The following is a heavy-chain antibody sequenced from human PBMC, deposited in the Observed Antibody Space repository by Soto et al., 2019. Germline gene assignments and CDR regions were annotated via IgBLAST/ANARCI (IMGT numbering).Heavy chain of an antibody. D-gene: IGHD6-19*01. CDR3: ARDSSVAGPYYYYGMDV. CDR2: IKSKTDGGTT. Sequence: GGSLRLSCAASGFTFSNAWMSWVRQAPGKGLEWVGRIKSKTDGGTTDYAAPVKGRFTISRDDSKNTLYLQMNSLRAEDTAVYYCARDSSVAGPYYYYGMDVWGQGTTVTVSS. V-gene: IGHV3-15*01. J-gene: IGHJ6*02. CDR1: GFTFSNAW.